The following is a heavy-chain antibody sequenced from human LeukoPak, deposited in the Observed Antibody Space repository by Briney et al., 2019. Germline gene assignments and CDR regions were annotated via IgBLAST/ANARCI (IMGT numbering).Heavy chain of an antibody. CDR3: ARDTPQNGDS. CDR1: GGSISSGGYS. CDR2: IYHSGST. D-gene: IGHD2-21*01. V-gene: IGHV4-30-2*01. Sequence: SETLSLTCAVSGGSISSGGYSWSWIRQPPGKGLEWIGYIYHSGSTYYNPSLKSRVTISVDRSKNQFSLKLSSVTAADTAVYYCARDTPQNGDSWGQGTLVTVSS. J-gene: IGHJ5*02.